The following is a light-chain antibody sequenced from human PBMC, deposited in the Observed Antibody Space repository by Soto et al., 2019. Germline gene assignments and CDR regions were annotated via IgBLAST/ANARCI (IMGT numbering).Light chain of an antibody. Sequence: EIVMTQSPATLSVSPVERATLSCRASQSVSTNLAWYQQKPGQAPRLLIYGASTRATGIPARFSGSGSGTDFTLTISRLEPEDFAVYYCQQYSSSPALTFGGGTKVDIK. J-gene: IGKJ4*01. CDR3: QQYSSSPALT. CDR2: GAS. CDR1: QSVSTN. V-gene: IGKV3-15*01.